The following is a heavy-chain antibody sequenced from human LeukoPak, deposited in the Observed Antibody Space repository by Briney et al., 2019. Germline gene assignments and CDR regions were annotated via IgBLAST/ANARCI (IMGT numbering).Heavy chain of an antibody. D-gene: IGHD6-6*01. CDR3: AKDTRQLVIGALDY. CDR1: GFTFSSYG. V-gene: IGHV3-30*02. J-gene: IGHJ4*02. Sequence: GGSLRLSCAASGFTFSSYGMHWVRQAPGKGLEWVAFIRYDGSNKYYADSVKGRFTISRDNSKNTLYLQMNSLRAEDTAVCYCAKDTRQLVIGALDYWGQGTLVTVSS. CDR2: IRYDGSNK.